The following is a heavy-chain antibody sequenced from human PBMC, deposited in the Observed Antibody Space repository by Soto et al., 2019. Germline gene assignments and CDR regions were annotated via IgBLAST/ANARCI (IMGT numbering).Heavy chain of an antibody. CDR3: ARVETTDAFDI. Sequence: LXLSCAPSGFTFSCYAMHWFRQAPGKGLEWVAVISYDGSNKYYADSVKGRFTISRDNSKNTLYLQMNSLRAEDTAVYYCARVETTDAFDIWGQGTMVTVSS. J-gene: IGHJ3*02. CDR1: GFTFSCYA. D-gene: IGHD1-7*01. V-gene: IGHV3-30-3*01. CDR2: ISYDGSNK.